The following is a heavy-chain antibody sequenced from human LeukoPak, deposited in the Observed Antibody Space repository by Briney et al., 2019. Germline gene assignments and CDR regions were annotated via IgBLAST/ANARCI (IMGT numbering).Heavy chain of an antibody. V-gene: IGHV4-59*08. CDR2: IFHSGST. CDR3: AASVAASGHHFDY. D-gene: IGHD2-21*01. Sequence: PSETLSLTCSVSADSMSSHYWSWIRQPPGMGLEWIGYIFHSGSTIYNPSLKSRLTLSLDTSNNQFSLKLTSVSAADTALYFCAASVAASGHHFDYWGQGILVTVSS. CDR1: ADSMSSHY. J-gene: IGHJ4*02.